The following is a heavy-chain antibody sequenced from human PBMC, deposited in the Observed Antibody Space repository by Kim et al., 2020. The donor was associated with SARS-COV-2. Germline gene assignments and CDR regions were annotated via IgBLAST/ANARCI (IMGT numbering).Heavy chain of an antibody. J-gene: IGHJ4*02. CDR3: ARNFDY. Sequence: SETLSLTCAVSGGSIINVNWWSWVRQPPGRGLEWIAEISHSGSTNYNPSLKSRVTISVDKSKNQFSLNLTSVTAADTAAYYCARNFDYWGQGTLVTDSS. CDR2: ISHSGST. CDR1: GGSIINVNW. V-gene: IGHV4-4*02.